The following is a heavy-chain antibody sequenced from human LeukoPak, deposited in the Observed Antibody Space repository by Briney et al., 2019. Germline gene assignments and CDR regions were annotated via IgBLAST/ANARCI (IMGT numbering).Heavy chain of an antibody. CDR1: GFTFSAYA. CDR3: VKDRNSYGSSPDH. V-gene: IGHV3-23*01. D-gene: IGHD3-10*01. CDR2: ISATGGAT. J-gene: IGHJ4*02. Sequence: GGSLRLSCAASGFTFSAYAMTLVRQAPGKGLEWVSDISATGGATYYAASVKVRFTVSREHSKNTVDLLIHRLSADDTAVYYCVKDRNSYGSSPDHWGQGTLVTVSS.